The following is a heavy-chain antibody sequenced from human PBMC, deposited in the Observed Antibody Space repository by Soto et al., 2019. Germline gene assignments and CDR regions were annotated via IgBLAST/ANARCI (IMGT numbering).Heavy chain of an antibody. V-gene: IGHV3-30-3*01. Sequence: QVQLVESGGGVVQPGRSLRLSCAASGFTFSSYAMHWVRQAPGKGLEWVAVISFDGSNKYYADSVKGRFTISRDNSKNTLYLQMNSLRAEDTAVYYCARDWSNYVGNYYGMDVWGQGTTVTVSS. J-gene: IGHJ6*02. CDR1: GFTFSSYA. D-gene: IGHD4-4*01. CDR2: ISFDGSNK. CDR3: ARDWSNYVGNYYGMDV.